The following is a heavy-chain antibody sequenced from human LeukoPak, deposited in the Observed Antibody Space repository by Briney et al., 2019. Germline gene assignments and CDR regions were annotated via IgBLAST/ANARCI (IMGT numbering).Heavy chain of an antibody. CDR2: IKSKTDGETT. CDR3: TTDLGTYYHGSQRLIPIDY. CDR1: GFTFTNAW. V-gene: IGHV3-15*01. D-gene: IGHD3-10*01. Sequence: ETGGSLRLSCVDSGFTFTNAWMSWVRQAPGKGLEWIGRIKSKTDGETTNYAEPVRGRFTISRDDSKSAVYLQMNSLKIEDTAVHYCTTDLGTYYHGSQRLIPIDYWGQGTLVTVSS. J-gene: IGHJ4*02.